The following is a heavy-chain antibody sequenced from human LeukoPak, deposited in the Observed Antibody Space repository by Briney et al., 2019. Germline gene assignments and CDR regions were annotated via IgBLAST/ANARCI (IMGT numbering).Heavy chain of an antibody. D-gene: IGHD1-26*01. V-gene: IGHV3-21*01. J-gene: IGHJ4*02. CDR1: GFTFSSYD. Sequence: TGGSLRLSCAASGFTFSSYDMNWVRQAPGKGLEWVSSIGSISTYIYYAGSVKGRFTISRDNAKNSLYLQMNSLRAEDTAVYYCARNGWVDYWGQGTLVTVSS. CDR2: IGSISTYI. CDR3: ARNGWVDY.